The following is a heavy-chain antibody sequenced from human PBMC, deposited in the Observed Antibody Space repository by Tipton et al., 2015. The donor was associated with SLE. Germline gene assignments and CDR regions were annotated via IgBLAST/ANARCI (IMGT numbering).Heavy chain of an antibody. J-gene: IGHJ4*02. CDR3: ARDLAARGGHYFDY. CDR1: GGSISSYY. Sequence: TLSLTCTVSGGSISSYYWSWIRQPPGKGLEWIGYIYYSGSTNYNPSLKSRVTISADTSKNQFSLKLSSVTAADTAVYYCARDLAARGGHYFDYWGQGTLVTVSS. V-gene: IGHV4-59*01. D-gene: IGHD6-6*01. CDR2: IYYSGST.